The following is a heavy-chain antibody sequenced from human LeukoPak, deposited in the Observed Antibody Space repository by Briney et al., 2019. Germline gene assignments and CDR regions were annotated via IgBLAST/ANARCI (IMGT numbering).Heavy chain of an antibody. CDR2: INHSGST. V-gene: IGHV4-34*01. J-gene: IGHJ5*02. CDR3: ARGLVLRFLEWFYWFDP. D-gene: IGHD3-3*01. Sequence: PSETLSLTCAVDGGSFSGHYWSWIRQPPGKGLEWVGEINHSGSTNYNPSLKSRVTISVDTSKNQFSLKLSSVPAADTAVYCCARGLVLRFLEWFYWFDPWGQGTLVTVSS. CDR1: GGSFSGHY.